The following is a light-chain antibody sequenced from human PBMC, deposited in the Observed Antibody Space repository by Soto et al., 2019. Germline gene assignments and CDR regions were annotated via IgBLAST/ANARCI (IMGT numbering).Light chain of an antibody. V-gene: IGLV2-14*01. Sequence: QSVLTQPASVSGSPGQSITISCTGTSSDVGGYNYVSWYQQHPGKAPKLMIYEVSNRPSGVSNRFSGSKSGNTASLTISGLQAEDEAAYYCRSYTSSSNYVFGNGTKVTVL. CDR3: RSYTSSSNYV. J-gene: IGLJ1*01. CDR1: SSDVGGYNY. CDR2: EVS.